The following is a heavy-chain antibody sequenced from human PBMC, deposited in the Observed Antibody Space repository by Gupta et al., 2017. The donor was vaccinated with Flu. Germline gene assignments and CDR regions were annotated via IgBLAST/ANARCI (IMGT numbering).Heavy chain of an antibody. V-gene: IGHV3-9*01. J-gene: IGHJ4*02. CDR3: AKDVGSEVALAS. D-gene: IGHD2-15*01. CDR2: IGWDGGRT. Sequence: VRQAPGRGLGWVAGIGWDGGRTGYAETVKGRFTVSRDNAKNSLYLQMNSLTTDDSALYYCAKDVGSEVALASGGQGTLVTVSS.